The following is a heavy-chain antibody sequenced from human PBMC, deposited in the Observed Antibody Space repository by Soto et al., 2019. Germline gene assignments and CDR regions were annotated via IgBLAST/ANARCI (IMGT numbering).Heavy chain of an antibody. CDR1: GYTFTSYA. D-gene: IGHD3-10*01. V-gene: IGHV1-3*01. J-gene: IGHJ6*02. Sequence: ASVKVSCKASGYTFTSYAMHWVRQAPGQRLEWMGWINAGNGNTKYSQKFQGRVTITRDNSKNTLYLQMNSLRAEDTALYYCAKDGRSYTPGVWGQGTTVTVSS. CDR3: AKDGRSYTPGV. CDR2: INAGNGNT.